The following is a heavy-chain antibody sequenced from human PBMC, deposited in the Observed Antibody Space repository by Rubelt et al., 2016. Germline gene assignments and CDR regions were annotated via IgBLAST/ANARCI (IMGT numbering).Heavy chain of an antibody. J-gene: IGHJ4*02. D-gene: IGHD1-26*01. CDR3: ARGSLDY. CDR1: GYTFTTYY. Sequence: QVQLVQSGADVKKPGASVKVSCEASGYTFTTYYMHWVRQAPGQGLEWMGRINPSGVGTTYAQKFQGRVTMTRDTVTSIVYMGLGSLGSEVTAGYCCARGSLDYWGQGTLVTVSS. CDR2: INPSGVGT. V-gene: IGHV1-46*01.